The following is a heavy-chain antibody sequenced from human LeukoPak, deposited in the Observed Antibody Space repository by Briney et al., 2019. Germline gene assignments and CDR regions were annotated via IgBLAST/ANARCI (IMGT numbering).Heavy chain of an antibody. CDR3: ARHVGPDYYDSSGYLDY. D-gene: IGHD3-22*01. Sequence: GESLKISCKGSGYSFTSYWIGWVRQMPGKGLERMGIIYPGDSDTRYSPSFQGQVTISADKSISTAYLQWSSLKASDTAMYYCARHVGPDYYDSSGYLDYWGQGTLVTVSS. CDR1: GYSFTSYW. J-gene: IGHJ4*02. V-gene: IGHV5-51*01. CDR2: IYPGDSDT.